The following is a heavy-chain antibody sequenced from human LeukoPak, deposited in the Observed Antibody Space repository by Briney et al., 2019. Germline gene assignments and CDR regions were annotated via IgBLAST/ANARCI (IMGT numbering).Heavy chain of an antibody. D-gene: IGHD5-24*01. CDR2: IKQDGSEK. V-gene: IGHV3-7*05. CDR3: ARASDPWLQLT. Sequence: GGSLRLSCAASGFTFSNCWMIWVRQAPGKGLEWVGNIKQDGSEKRYADSVRGRFSISRDNAQTSLYLQTNSLRAEDTAVYYCARASDPWLQLTWGQGTLVTVSS. J-gene: IGHJ5*02. CDR1: GFTFSNCW.